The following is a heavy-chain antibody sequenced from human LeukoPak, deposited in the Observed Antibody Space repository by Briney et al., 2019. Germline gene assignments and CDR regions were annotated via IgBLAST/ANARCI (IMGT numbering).Heavy chain of an antibody. J-gene: IGHJ4*02. CDR3: ARVRDGEYGSGDY. D-gene: IGHD3-10*01. CDR1: GFTFSDYS. CDR2: ISSTSSYI. Sequence: GGSLRLSCAASGFTFSDYSMHWVRQAPGKGLEWVSCISSTSSYIYYADSVRGRFTISRDNAKNSLYLQMNSLRAEDTAVYYCARVRDGEYGSGDYWGQGTLVTVSS. V-gene: IGHV3-21*01.